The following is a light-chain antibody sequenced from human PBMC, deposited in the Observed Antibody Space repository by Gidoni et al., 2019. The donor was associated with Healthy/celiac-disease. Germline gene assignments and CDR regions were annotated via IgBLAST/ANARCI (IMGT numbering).Light chain of an antibody. CDR3: SSYTSSSTLV. Sequence: QSALPQPASVSGSPGQSITISCTGTSSDVGGYNYVSWYQQHPGKAPNLLIYEVSNRPSGVSNRFSGSKSGNTASLTISGLQAEDEADYYCSSYTSSSTLVFGTGTKVTVL. CDR2: EVS. CDR1: SSDVGGYNY. J-gene: IGLJ1*01. V-gene: IGLV2-14*01.